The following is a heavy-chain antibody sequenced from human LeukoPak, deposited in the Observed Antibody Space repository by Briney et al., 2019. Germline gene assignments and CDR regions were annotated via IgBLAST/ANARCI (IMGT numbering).Heavy chain of an antibody. Sequence: GGSLRLSCAASGFTFSSYSMNWVRQAPGKGLEWVSSISSSSSYIYYADSVKGRFTISRDNAKNSLYLQMNSLRAEDTAVYYCARDSPGSAFDIWGQGQWSPSLQ. CDR1: GFTFSSYS. J-gene: IGHJ3*02. V-gene: IGHV3-21*01. D-gene: IGHD2-15*01. CDR2: ISSSSSYI. CDR3: ARDSPGSAFDI.